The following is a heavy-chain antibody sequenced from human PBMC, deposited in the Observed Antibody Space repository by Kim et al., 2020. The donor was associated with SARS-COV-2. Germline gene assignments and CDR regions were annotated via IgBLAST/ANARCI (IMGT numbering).Heavy chain of an antibody. CDR2: IYSGGST. V-gene: IGHV3-53*01. CDR1: GFTVSSNY. J-gene: IGHJ6*02. Sequence: GGSLRLSCAASGFTVSSNYMSWVRQAPGKGLEWVSVIYSGGSTYYADSVKGRFTISRDNSKNTLYLQMNSLRAEDTAVYYCARERTVVTLTSYYYYGMDVWGQGTTVTVSS. D-gene: IGHD2-21*02. CDR3: ARERTVVTLTSYYYYGMDV.